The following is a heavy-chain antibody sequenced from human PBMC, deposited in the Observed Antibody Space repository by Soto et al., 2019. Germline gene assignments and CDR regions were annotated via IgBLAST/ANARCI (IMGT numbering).Heavy chain of an antibody. V-gene: IGHV1-69*06. Sequence: SVKVSCKASGGTFSSYAISWVRQAPGQGLEWMGGIIPIFGTANYAQKFQGRVTITADKSTSTAYMELSSLRSEDTAVYYCARDRGYCSGGSCYFDYWGQGTLVTVS. CDR2: IIPIFGTA. J-gene: IGHJ4*02. CDR3: ARDRGYCSGGSCYFDY. CDR1: GGTFSSYA. D-gene: IGHD2-15*01.